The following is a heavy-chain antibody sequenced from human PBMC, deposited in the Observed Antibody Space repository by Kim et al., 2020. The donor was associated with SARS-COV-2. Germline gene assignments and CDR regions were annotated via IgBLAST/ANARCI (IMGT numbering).Heavy chain of an antibody. V-gene: IGHV3-23*01. CDR2: ISDSGFRT. CDR1: GFTFRGYA. Sequence: GGSLRLTCAASGFTFRGYAMSWARQALGKGLEWVSTISDSGFRTHYTDSVKGRFTISRDNSKSTLFLQMNSLRVEDTAVYYCDASDYWGRGSLVTVS. J-gene: IGHJ4*02. CDR3: DASDY.